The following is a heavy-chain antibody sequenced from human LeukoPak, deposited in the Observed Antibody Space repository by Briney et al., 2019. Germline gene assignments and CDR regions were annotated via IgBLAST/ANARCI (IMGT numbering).Heavy chain of an antibody. CDR3: ARDAEYYDSSGYTNWFDP. Sequence: SETLSLTCTVSGGSISSYYWSWIRQPAGKGLEWIGRIYTSGSTNYNPSLKSRVTMSVDTSKNQFSLKLSSVTAADTAVYYCARDAEYYDSSGYTNWFDPWGQGTLVTVSS. CDR1: GGSISSYY. CDR2: IYTSGST. D-gene: IGHD3-22*01. V-gene: IGHV4-4*07. J-gene: IGHJ5*02.